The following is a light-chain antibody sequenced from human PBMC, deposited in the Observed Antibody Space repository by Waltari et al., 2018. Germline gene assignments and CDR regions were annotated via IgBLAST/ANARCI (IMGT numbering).Light chain of an antibody. Sequence: PITQSPSSLSASVGDKVTITCRATQDIKNHLNWYQQKPGKAPTLLIYDASTLEIGVPSRFSGSGSGTDFAFIISSLQPEDIATYYCQHYDNLIGTFGPGTKVEIK. J-gene: IGKJ3*01. V-gene: IGKV1-33*01. CDR3: QHYDNLIGT. CDR2: DAS. CDR1: QDIKNH.